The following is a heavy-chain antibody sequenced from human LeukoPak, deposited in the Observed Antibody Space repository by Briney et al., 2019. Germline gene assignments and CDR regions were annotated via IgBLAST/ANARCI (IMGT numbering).Heavy chain of an antibody. Sequence: SETLSLTCTVTGGSISSGGYYWSWIRQLPGKGLEWIGYIYYSGSSYYNPSLKSRVTISVDTSKNQFSLKVRSVTAADTAVYYCARGPDYGEFDYWDQGTLVTVPS. CDR3: ARGPDYGEFDY. J-gene: IGHJ4*02. CDR2: IYYSGSS. V-gene: IGHV4-31*03. D-gene: IGHD4-17*01. CDR1: GGSISSGGYY.